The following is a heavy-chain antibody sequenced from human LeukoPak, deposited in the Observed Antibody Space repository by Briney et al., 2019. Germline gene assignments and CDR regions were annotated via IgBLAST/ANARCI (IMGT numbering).Heavy chain of an antibody. CDR3: AKGYGGGSTSNLDY. J-gene: IGHJ4*02. CDR2: IYYSGST. Sequence: SETLSLTCTVSGGSISSNYWSWIRQPPGKGLEWIGYIYYSGSTNYNPSLKSRVTISVDTSKNQFSLKLSSVTAADTAVYYCAKGYGGGSTSNLDYWGQGTLVTVSS. D-gene: IGHD3-16*01. V-gene: IGHV4-59*13. CDR1: GGSISSNY.